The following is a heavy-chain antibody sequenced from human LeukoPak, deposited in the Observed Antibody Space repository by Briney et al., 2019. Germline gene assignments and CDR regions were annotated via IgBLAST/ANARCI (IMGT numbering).Heavy chain of an antibody. CDR1: GGTFSSYA. D-gene: IGHD6-25*01. J-gene: IGHJ4*02. Sequence: VASVKVSCKASGGTFSSYAISWVRQAPGQGLEWMGGIIPIFGTANYAQKFQGRVTITADESTSTAYMELSSLRSEDTAVYYCARVPDGSSGFDYWGQGTLVTVSS. CDR3: ARVPDGSSGFDY. V-gene: IGHV1-69*13. CDR2: IIPIFGTA.